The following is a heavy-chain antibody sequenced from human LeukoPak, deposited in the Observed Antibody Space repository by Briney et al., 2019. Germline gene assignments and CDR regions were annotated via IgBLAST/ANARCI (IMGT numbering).Heavy chain of an antibody. CDR2: ISWDGGST. CDR3: AKDNFRVEMATMNYGMDV. J-gene: IGHJ6*02. V-gene: IGHV3-43D*03. D-gene: IGHD5-24*01. Sequence: GGSLRLSCAASGFTFDDYAMHWVRQAPGKGLEWVSLISWDGGSTYYADSVKGRFTISRDNSKNSLYLQMNSLRAEDTALYYCAKDNFRVEMATMNYGMDVWGQGTTVTVSS. CDR1: GFTFDDYA.